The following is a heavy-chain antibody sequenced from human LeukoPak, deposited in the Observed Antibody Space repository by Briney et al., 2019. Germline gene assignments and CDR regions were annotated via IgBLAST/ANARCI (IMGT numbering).Heavy chain of an antibody. CDR1: GGSFSGYY. V-gene: IGHV4-34*01. Sequence: SETLSLTCAVYGGSFSGYYWSWIRQPPGKGLEWIGEINHRGSTNYNASLKSRVTISVDTSKNQFSLKLSSVTAADTAVYYCARGLRQLVRSWHYWGQGTLVTVSS. D-gene: IGHD6-6*01. CDR3: ARGLRQLVRSWHY. J-gene: IGHJ4*02. CDR2: INHRGST.